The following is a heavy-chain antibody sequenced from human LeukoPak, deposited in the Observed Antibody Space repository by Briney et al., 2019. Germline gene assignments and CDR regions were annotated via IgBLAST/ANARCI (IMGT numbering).Heavy chain of an antibody. D-gene: IGHD3-10*01. J-gene: IGHJ4*02. Sequence: GGSLRLSCAASGFTFDDYAMHWVRQAPGKGLEWVSLISWDGGSTYYADSVKGRFTISRDNSKNSLYLQMNSLRTEDTALYYCAKAHGSGSYYPYYFDYWGQGTLVTVSS. V-gene: IGHV3-43*01. CDR3: AKAHGSGSYYPYYFDY. CDR1: GFTFDDYA. CDR2: ISWDGGST.